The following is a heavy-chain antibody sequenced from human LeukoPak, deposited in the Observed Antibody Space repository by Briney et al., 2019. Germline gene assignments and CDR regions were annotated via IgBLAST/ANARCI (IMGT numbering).Heavy chain of an antibody. CDR3: ASSYSSSWYGSWFDP. J-gene: IGHJ5*02. Sequence: ASVKVSCKASGGTFSSYAISWVRQAPGQGLEWMGGIIPIFGTANYAQKFQGRVTITADESTSTAYMELSSLRSEDTAVYYCASSYSSSWYGSWFDPWGQGTLVTVSS. CDR2: IIPIFGTA. V-gene: IGHV1-69*13. D-gene: IGHD6-13*01. CDR1: GGTFSSYA.